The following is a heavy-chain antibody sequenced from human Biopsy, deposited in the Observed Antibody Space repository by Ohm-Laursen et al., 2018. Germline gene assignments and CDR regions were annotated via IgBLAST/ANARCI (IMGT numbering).Heavy chain of an antibody. D-gene: IGHD3-3*01. J-gene: IGHJ5*02. CDR2: VHNGGIT. CDR1: GGPIISYY. Sequence: SVTLSLTCSASGGPIISYYWPWIRQPPGKGLEWIGHVHNGGITNHNPSLKSRVNISKDTSKNQFSLQVNSVTAADTAVYYCARTPRDSFWSGSYKRGLWFDHWGQGTLVIVSS. CDR3: ARTPRDSFWSGSYKRGLWFDH. V-gene: IGHV4-59*01.